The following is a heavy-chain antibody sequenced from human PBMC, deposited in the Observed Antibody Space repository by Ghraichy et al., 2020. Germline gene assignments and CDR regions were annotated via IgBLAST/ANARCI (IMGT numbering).Heavy chain of an antibody. V-gene: IGHV3-30*02. CDR2: IRYDGSNK. Sequence: GGSLRLSCAASGFTFSSYGMHWVRQAPGKGLEWVAFIRYDGSNKYYADSVKGRFTISRDNSKNTLYLQMNSLRAEDTAVYYCANSDDSSGYYYAEPGGWGQGTLVTVSS. D-gene: IGHD3-22*01. J-gene: IGHJ4*02. CDR3: ANSDDSSGYYYAEPGG. CDR1: GFTFSSYG.